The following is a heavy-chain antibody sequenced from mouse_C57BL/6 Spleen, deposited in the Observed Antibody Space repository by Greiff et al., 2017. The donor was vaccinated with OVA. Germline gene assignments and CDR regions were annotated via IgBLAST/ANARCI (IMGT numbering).Heavy chain of an antibody. J-gene: IGHJ3*01. Sequence: QVQLQQPGAELVKPGASVKLSCKASGYTFTSYWMQWVKQRPGQGLEWIGEIDPSDSYTNYNQKFKGKATLPVDTSSSTAYMQLSSLTSEDSAVYYCARVDYYGSSYGAYWGQGTLVTVSA. D-gene: IGHD1-1*01. CDR1: GYTFTSYW. CDR3: ARVDYYGSSYGAY. CDR2: IDPSDSYT. V-gene: IGHV1-50*01.